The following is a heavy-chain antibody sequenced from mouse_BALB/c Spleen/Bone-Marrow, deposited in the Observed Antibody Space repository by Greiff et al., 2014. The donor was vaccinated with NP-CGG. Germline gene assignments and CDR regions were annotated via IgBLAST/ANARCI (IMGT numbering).Heavy chain of an antibody. CDR1: GFNIKDTY. CDR2: IDPENGNT. Sequence: EVQLQQSGAELVKPGASVKLSCTASGFNIKDTYMHWVKQRPEQGLEWIGRIDPENGNTKYDPKFQGKATITADTSSNTAYLQLSSLTSEDNAVYYCASYYYGSSSFAYWGQGTLVTVSA. CDR3: ASYYYGSSSFAY. D-gene: IGHD1-1*01. V-gene: IGHV14-3*02. J-gene: IGHJ3*01.